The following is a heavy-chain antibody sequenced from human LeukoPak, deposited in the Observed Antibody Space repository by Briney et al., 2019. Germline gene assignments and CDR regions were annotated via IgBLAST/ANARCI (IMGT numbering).Heavy chain of an antibody. Sequence: GGSLRLSCAASGFTFSSYFFSWVRQAPGKGLEWVSSISGSGGNTYYPDSVKGRFTVSRDNSKDTLFLQMNSLRAEDTAVYYCARDIQLSTWGLGTMVTVSS. J-gene: IGHJ3*01. V-gene: IGHV3-23*01. CDR1: GFTFSSYF. D-gene: IGHD5-24*01. CDR2: ISGSGGNT. CDR3: ARDIQLST.